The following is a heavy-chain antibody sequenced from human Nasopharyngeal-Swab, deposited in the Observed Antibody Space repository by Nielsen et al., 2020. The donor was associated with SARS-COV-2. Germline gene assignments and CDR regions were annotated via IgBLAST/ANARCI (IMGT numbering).Heavy chain of an antibody. CDR1: GYTFTGYY. D-gene: IGHD3-16*02. Sequence: KVPCKASGYTFTGYYIHWVRQAPGQGLEWMGRINPNSGDTNYAQKFQGRVTMTRDTSITTAYMELSRLRSDDTAVYYCARDSAGKYDYVWGSYRYYYYGMDVWGQGTTVTVSS. J-gene: IGHJ6*02. CDR2: INPNSGDT. V-gene: IGHV1-2*06. CDR3: ARDSAGKYDYVWGSYRYYYYGMDV.